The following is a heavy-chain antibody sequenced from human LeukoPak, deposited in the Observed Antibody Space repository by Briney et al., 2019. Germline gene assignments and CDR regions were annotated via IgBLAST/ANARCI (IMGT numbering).Heavy chain of an antibody. V-gene: IGHV3-11*03. D-gene: IGHD2-15*01. J-gene: IGHJ4*02. CDR2: ISSSGSST. Sequence: KPGGSLRLSCAASGXTFSDYYMNWIRQAPGKGLEWISYISSSGSSTRYADSVKGRFTISRDNTRNSLYLQMTSLRADDTAVYYCASKGGNWGQGTLVTVSS. CDR1: GXTFSDYY. CDR3: ASKGGN.